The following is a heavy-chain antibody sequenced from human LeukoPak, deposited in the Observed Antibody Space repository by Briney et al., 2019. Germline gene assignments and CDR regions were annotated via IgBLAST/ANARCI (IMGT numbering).Heavy chain of an antibody. CDR3: AKVHSSGIKGGAFDI. D-gene: IGHD3-22*01. CDR2: IYYSGST. Sequence: SETLSLTCTVSGGSISSYYWSWIRQPPGKGLEWIGYIYYSGSTNYNPSLKSRVTISVDTSKNQFSLKLSSVTAADTAVYYCAKVHSSGIKGGAFDIWGQGTMVTVSS. CDR1: GGSISSYY. J-gene: IGHJ3*02. V-gene: IGHV4-59*01.